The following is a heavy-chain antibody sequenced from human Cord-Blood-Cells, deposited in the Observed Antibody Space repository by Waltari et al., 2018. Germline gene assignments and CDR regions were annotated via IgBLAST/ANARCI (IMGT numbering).Heavy chain of an antibody. J-gene: IGHJ4*02. V-gene: IGHV4-59*01. CDR3: ARVRAYSSSYYFDY. Sequence: QVQLQESGPGLVKPSETLSLTCTVSGGSISSYYWSWIRQPPGKGLEWIGYIYYSGSTNYNPSLKSRVTISVDTSKNQFSLKLSSVTAADTAVYYCARVRAYSSSYYFDYWGQGTLVTVSS. CDR1: GGSISSYY. D-gene: IGHD6-6*01. CDR2: IYYSGST.